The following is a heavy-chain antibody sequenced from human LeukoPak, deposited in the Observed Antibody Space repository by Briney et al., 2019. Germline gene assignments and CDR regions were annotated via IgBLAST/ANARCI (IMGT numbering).Heavy chain of an antibody. CDR3: ARDQPPFV. V-gene: IGHV3-7*01. CDR1: GFTFSSYW. J-gene: IGHJ4*02. CDR2: INEDGSEK. Sequence: PGGSLRLSCAVSGFTFSSYWMSWVRQAPGKGLEWVANINEDGSEKYYVDSVKGRFTISRDNAKNSLYLQMNSLRAEDTAVYYCARDQPPFVWGQGTLVTVSS.